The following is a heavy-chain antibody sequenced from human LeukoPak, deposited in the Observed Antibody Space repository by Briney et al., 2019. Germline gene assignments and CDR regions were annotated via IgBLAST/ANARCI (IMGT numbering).Heavy chain of an antibody. D-gene: IGHD4-23*01. CDR2: TYYRSKWYN. CDR1: GDSVSSNSAA. V-gene: IGHV6-1*01. Sequence: LSQTLSLTCAISGDSVSSNSAAWNWIRQSPSRGLEWLGRTYYRSKWYNDYAVSVKSRITINPDTSKNQFSLQLNSVTPEDTAVYYCARGKYLRWSFHIWGQGTMVTVPS. CDR3: ARGKYLRWSFHI. J-gene: IGHJ3*02.